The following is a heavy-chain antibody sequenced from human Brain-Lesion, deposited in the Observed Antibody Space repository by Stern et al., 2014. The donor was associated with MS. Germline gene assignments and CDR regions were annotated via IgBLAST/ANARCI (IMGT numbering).Heavy chain of an antibody. CDR1: GFSLSNAAMG. CDR3: ARMREYCSGGICFAGYYDS. V-gene: IGHV2-26*01. CDR2: IFSTGET. Sequence: QESGPVLVKPTETLTLTCSVSGFSLSNAAMGVSWIRQPPGKALECLAHIFSTGETAYSTSLKSRLTISKDTSRSQVVLTMTNMDPVDTATYSCARMREYCSGGICFAGYYDSWGQGTLVTVSS. D-gene: IGHD2-15*01. J-gene: IGHJ4*02.